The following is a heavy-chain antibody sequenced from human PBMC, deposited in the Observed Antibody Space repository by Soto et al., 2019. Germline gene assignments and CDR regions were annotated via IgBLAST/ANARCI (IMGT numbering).Heavy chain of an antibody. D-gene: IGHD6-19*01. Sequence: PSEILSITCAFSVASIDNNVYAWTWIRQHPGKGLEWIGTNNNRADTYYNPSLKSRLTISLDTSQNHFSLRLNAVTAADTAIYYCARGGSGWKALNWFDPWGQGIMVTVSS. V-gene: IGHV4-31*11. CDR2: NNNRADT. CDR3: ARGGSGWKALNWFDP. CDR1: VASIDNNVYA. J-gene: IGHJ5*02.